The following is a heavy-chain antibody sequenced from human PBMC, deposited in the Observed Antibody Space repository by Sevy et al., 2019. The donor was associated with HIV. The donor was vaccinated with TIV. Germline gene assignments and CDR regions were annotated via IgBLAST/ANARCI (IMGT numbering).Heavy chain of an antibody. CDR1: GFTINSYA. CDR2: TSYDGSHK. V-gene: IGHV3-30*04. D-gene: IGHD1-26*01. CDR3: ARGENNDEFFQY. J-gene: IGHJ1*01. Sequence: GGSLRLSCAVSGFTINSYAMHWVRQAPGKGLEWVAVTSYDGSHKYYADSVKGRFTVSRDNSRNILSLEMNSLRRDDTAVYYCARGENNDEFFQYWGQGTLVTVSS.